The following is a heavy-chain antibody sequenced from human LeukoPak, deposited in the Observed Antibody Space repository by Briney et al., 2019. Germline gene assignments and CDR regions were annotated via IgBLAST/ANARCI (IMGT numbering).Heavy chain of an antibody. CDR2: IYYTGGT. D-gene: IGHD4-11*01. CDR1: GGSIATSSYY. Sequence: SETLSLTCSVSGGSIATSSYYWGWIRQPPEKGLEWIGSIYYTGGTYYSPSLKSRVTISVDTSKNQFSLKLSSVTAADTAVYYCARVAYSNYVGYAYRYFDLWGRGTLVTVSS. J-gene: IGHJ2*01. CDR3: ARVAYSNYVGYAYRYFDL. V-gene: IGHV4-39*07.